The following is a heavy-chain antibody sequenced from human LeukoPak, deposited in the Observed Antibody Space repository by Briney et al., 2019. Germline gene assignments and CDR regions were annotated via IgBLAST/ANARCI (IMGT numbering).Heavy chain of an antibody. J-gene: IGHJ4*02. CDR2: ILDTGIT. D-gene: IGHD1-26*01. Sequence: PGGSLRLSCAVSGFSVSDTFMTWVRRAPGKGLQWVSVILDTGITTYADSVKGRFSISRDNSKNTVYLQMNSLSVDDTAVYYCVGDKGVGRTERFDSWGPGTLVTVSS. CDR3: VGDKGVGRTERFDS. V-gene: IGHV3-53*01. CDR1: GFSVSDTF.